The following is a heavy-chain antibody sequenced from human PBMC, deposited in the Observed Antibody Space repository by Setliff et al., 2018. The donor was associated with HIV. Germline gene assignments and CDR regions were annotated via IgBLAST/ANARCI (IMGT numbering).Heavy chain of an antibody. Sequence: ASVKVSCKASGYTFTSYAINWVRQAPGQSLEWMAWINGGNGDTKYSQKFQGRVTVTGDTSAITAYMELSDLRSEDTAVYYCARDSMPYYYGSGTDSFDIWGQGTMVTVSS. CDR3: ARDSMPYYYGSGTDSFDI. J-gene: IGHJ3*02. D-gene: IGHD3-10*01. CDR2: INGGNGDT. V-gene: IGHV1-3*01. CDR1: GYTFTSYA.